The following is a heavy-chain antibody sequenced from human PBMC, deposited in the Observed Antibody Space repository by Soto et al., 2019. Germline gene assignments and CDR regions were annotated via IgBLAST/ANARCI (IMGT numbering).Heavy chain of an antibody. Sequence: SETLSLTCAVYGGSFSGYYWSWIRQPPGKGLEWIGEINHSGSTNYNPSLKSRVTISVDTSKNQFSLKLSSVTAADTAVYYCARAGSSILIGYYKGPFDYWGQGTLVTVSS. CDR1: GGSFSGYY. CDR2: INHSGST. J-gene: IGHJ4*02. V-gene: IGHV4-34*01. D-gene: IGHD3-9*01. CDR3: ARAGSSILIGYYKGPFDY.